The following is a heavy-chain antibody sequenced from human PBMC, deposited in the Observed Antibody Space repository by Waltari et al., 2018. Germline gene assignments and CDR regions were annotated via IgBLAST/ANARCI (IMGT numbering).Heavy chain of an antibody. V-gene: IGHV4-59*01. J-gene: IGHJ3*02. D-gene: IGHD2-2*01. CDR2: IYNTGRT. CDR3: ARRGWVVPSSMGAFDI. CDR1: GGSISDYY. Sequence: QVQLKESGPGLVKPSETLSLTCTVSGGSISDYYWNWLWQPPGKGLEWIGYIYNTGRTNYNPSLKSRVTISLDTSKNQFSLKLTSVTAADTAVYYCARRGWVVPSSMGAFDIWGQGTLVTVST.